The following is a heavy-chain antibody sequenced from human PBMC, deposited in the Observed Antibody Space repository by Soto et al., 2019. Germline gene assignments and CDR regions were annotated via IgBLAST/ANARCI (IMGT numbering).Heavy chain of an antibody. D-gene: IGHD6-19*01. J-gene: IGHJ6*02. CDR2: INPSGGST. CDR1: GYTFTSYY. CDR3: ARDLSFGGWTYYYYGMDV. Sequence: GASVKVSCKASGYTFTSYYMHWVRQAPGQGLEWMGIINPSGGSTSYAQKFQGRVTMTRDTSTSTVYMELSSLRSEDTAVYYCARDLSFGGWTYYYYGMDVWGQGTTVTVS. V-gene: IGHV1-46*01.